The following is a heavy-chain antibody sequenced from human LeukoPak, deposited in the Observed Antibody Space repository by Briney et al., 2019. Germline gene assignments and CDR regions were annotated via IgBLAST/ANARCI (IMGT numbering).Heavy chain of an antibody. CDR3: ARGVVVVPAVPHYYYYYMDV. D-gene: IGHD2-2*01. V-gene: IGHV4-34*01. Sequence: SETLSLTCAVYGGSFSGYYWSWIRQPPGKGLEWIGEINHSGSTNYNPSLKSRVTISVDTSKNQFSLKLSSVTAADTAVYYCARGVVVVPAVPHYYYYYMDVWGKGTTVTVSS. CDR1: GGSFSGYY. J-gene: IGHJ6*03. CDR2: INHSGST.